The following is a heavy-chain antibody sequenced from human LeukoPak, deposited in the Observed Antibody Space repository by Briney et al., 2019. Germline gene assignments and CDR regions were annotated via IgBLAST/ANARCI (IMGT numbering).Heavy chain of an antibody. CDR1: GFTFNTYE. V-gene: IGHV3-48*03. J-gene: IGHJ6*02. CDR3: ARDRRATIFGVVYYYGMDV. Sequence: GGSLRLSCAATGFTFNTYEMNWVRQAPGKGLEWVSYISSSGSSIYYGDSVKGRFTISRDNAKNSLYLQMNCLRAEDTAVYYCARDRRATIFGVVYYYGMDVWGQGTTVTVSS. CDR2: ISSSGSSI. D-gene: IGHD3-3*01.